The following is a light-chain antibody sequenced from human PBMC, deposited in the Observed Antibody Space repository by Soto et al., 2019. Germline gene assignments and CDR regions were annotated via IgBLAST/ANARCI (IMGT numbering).Light chain of an antibody. CDR3: QQYGSSPWT. Sequence: EIVLTQSPGTLSLSPGERAIVSCRASQSVVRSSLAWYQQKPGQAPGLLIYGASSGATGIPDRFSGRGSGTDFTLTISRLEPEDFAVYYCQQYGSSPWTFGQGTKVEIK. V-gene: IGKV3-20*01. J-gene: IGKJ1*01. CDR2: GAS. CDR1: QSVVRSS.